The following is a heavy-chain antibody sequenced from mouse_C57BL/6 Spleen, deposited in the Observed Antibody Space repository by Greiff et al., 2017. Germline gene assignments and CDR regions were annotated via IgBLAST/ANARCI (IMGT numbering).Heavy chain of an antibody. CDR1: GFTFSNYG. CDR2: ISSGSSTI. Sequence: EVKLMESGGGLVKPGGSLKLSCAASGFTFSNYGMHWVRQAPEKGLEWVAYISSGSSTIYYADTVKGRFTISRDNAKNTLFLQMTSLRSEDTAMYYCAGGNSGYAMDYWGQGTSVTVSS. V-gene: IGHV5-17*01. CDR3: AGGNSGYAMDY. D-gene: IGHD2-1*01. J-gene: IGHJ4*01.